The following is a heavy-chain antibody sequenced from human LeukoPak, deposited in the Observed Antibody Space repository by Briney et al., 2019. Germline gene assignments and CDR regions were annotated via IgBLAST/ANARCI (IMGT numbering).Heavy chain of an antibody. D-gene: IGHD5-18*01. Sequence: SETLSLTCTVSGGSISGSSYYWGWIRQPPGKGLEWIGSISYSGSTYYNPSLKSRVTISVDTSRKQFFLRLSSVTAADTAVYYCARDPHSYGFWDYWGQGTLVTVSS. CDR3: ARDPHSYGFWDY. CDR2: ISYSGST. V-gene: IGHV4-39*07. CDR1: GGSISGSSYY. J-gene: IGHJ4*02.